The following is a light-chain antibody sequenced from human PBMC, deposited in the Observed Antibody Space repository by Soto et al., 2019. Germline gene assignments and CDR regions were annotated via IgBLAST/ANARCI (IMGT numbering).Light chain of an antibody. V-gene: IGKV3-15*01. CDR3: QQFHNWPRT. CDR2: GAS. Sequence: ETTLTQSPATLSASPGERVTLSCRATQSVTYNLAWYQQKPGQAPRLLIYGASTRPTGIPARFSGRGSGTEFTLTITSLESEDFAVYYCQQFHNWPRTFGQGTKVDIK. CDR1: QSVTYN. J-gene: IGKJ1*01.